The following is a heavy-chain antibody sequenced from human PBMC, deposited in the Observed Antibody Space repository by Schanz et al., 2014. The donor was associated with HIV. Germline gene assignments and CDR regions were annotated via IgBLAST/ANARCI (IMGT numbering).Heavy chain of an antibody. Sequence: QVELVESGGGVVQPGRSLRLSCAASGFTFSSYGMHWVRQAPGKGLEWVAVIWYDGSNKYYADSVKGRFTISRDNSKNTLHLQINSLSAEDTAVYYCAKGQRGIVRGDIDYWGQGTLVTVSS. V-gene: IGHV3-33*06. D-gene: IGHD3-10*01. CDR2: IWYDGSNK. CDR1: GFTFSSYG. CDR3: AKGQRGIVRGDIDY. J-gene: IGHJ4*02.